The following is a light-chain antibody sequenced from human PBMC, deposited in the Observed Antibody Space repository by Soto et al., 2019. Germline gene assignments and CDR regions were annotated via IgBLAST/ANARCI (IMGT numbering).Light chain of an antibody. V-gene: IGLV2-8*01. CDR1: SSGVGGYNY. J-gene: IGLJ1*01. Sequence: QSVLTRHPSANGFFGHSVPIVFTGNSSGVGGYNYAACYQQHPGKAPKLMIYEVSERPSGVPDRFSGSKSGNTASLTVSGLQSDDEADYYCSSYSGTNYHYVFGTGTKVTVL. CDR2: EVS. CDR3: SSYSGTNYHYV.